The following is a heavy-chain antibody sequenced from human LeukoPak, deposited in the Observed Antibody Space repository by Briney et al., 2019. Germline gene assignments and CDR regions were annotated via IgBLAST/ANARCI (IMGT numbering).Heavy chain of an antibody. CDR1: GYSISSGYY. V-gene: IGHV4-38-2*02. J-gene: IGHJ4*02. Sequence: SETLSLTCVVSGYSISSGYYWGWVRQPPGKGLEWIGEINHSGSTNYNPSLKSRVTISVDTSKNQFSLKLSSVTAADTAVYYCARDYGDYSFDYWGQGTLVTVSP. CDR3: ARDYGDYSFDY. CDR2: INHSGST. D-gene: IGHD4-17*01.